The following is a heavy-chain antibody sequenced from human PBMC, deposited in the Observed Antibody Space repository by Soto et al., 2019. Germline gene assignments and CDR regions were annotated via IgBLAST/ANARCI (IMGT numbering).Heavy chain of an antibody. CDR1: GFAFSDYG. Sequence: EVQLVESGGGLVQPGGSLTLSCAASGFAFSDYGMMWVRQAPGKGLECISFICGTTIYYADSVRGRFTISRDKAKHSLSLPMNNLRAEDTAVYYCARARGSMATVDTMRGYWGQGVLVTVSS. D-gene: IGHD5-12*01. CDR3: ARARGSMATVDTMRGY. CDR2: ICGTTI. J-gene: IGHJ4*02. V-gene: IGHV3-48*01.